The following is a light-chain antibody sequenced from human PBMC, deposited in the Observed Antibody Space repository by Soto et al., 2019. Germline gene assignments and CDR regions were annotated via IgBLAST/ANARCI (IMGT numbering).Light chain of an antibody. CDR3: SSYAGTNIHYV. CDR1: SSDVGGYNY. Sequence: QSALTQPPSASGSPGQSVTISCTGTSSDVGGYNYVSWYQQHPGKAPKLMIYDVSKRPSGVPDRFSGSKSGNTASLTVSGLQAEDEADYDCSSYAGTNIHYVFGTGTKLTVL. V-gene: IGLV2-8*01. CDR2: DVS. J-gene: IGLJ1*01.